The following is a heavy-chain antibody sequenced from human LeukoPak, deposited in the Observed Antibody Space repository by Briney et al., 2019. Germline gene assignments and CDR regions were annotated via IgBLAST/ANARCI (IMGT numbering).Heavy chain of an antibody. CDR2: INPNSGGT. J-gene: IGHJ4*02. D-gene: IGHD6-13*01. V-gene: IGHV1-2*02. CDR3: ASPRLSIAAAGSFDY. CDR1: GYTFTGYY. Sequence: ASVNVSCKASGYTFTGYYMHWVRQAPGPGLGWMGWINPNSGGTKYVQTFQGRVTMTRDTSISTASMELSRLSSDDTAVYYCASPRLSIAAAGSFDYWGQGTLVTVSS.